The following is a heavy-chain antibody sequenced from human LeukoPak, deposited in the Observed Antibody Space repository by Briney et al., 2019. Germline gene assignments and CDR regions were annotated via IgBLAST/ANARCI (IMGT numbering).Heavy chain of an antibody. Sequence: SETLSLTCTVSGGSISSYYWSWIRQPPGKGLEWIGYIYYSGSTNYNPSLKSRVTMSVDTSKNQFSLKLSSVTAADTALYYCARSVTSVPNYHYAMDVWGQGTTVTVSS. V-gene: IGHV4-59*08. J-gene: IGHJ6*02. CDR3: ARSVTSVPNYHYAMDV. D-gene: IGHD4-11*01. CDR1: GGSISSYY. CDR2: IYYSGST.